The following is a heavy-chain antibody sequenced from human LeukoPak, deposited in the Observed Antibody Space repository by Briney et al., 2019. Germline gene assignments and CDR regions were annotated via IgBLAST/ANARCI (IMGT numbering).Heavy chain of an antibody. V-gene: IGHV1-8*01. J-gene: IGHJ4*02. CDR1: GYTFTSYD. CDR2: MNPNSGNT. Sequence: ASVKVSCKASGYTFTSYDINWVRQATGQGLEWMGWMNPNSGNTGYAQKFQGRVTMTRNTSISTAYMELSRLRSDDTAVYYCARDGNYDFWSGYRTPADYWGQGTLVTVSS. CDR3: ARDGNYDFWSGYRTPADY. D-gene: IGHD3-3*01.